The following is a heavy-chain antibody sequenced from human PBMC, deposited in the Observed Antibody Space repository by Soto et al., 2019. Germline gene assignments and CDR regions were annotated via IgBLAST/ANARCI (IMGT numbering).Heavy chain of an antibody. CDR3: AREGSRPYYYYGMDV. V-gene: IGHV1-18*01. CDR1: GYSFTTYG. Sequence: QVQLVQSGAEVKKPGASVKVSCKASGYSFTTYGIAWVRQAPGQGLEWMGWISTYNGDTDYAQNLQGRVIITTDTSTTTAYMELRSLRSDDTAVYYCAREGSRPYYYYGMDVWGQGTTVSVSS. D-gene: IGHD2-15*01. CDR2: ISTYNGDT. J-gene: IGHJ6*02.